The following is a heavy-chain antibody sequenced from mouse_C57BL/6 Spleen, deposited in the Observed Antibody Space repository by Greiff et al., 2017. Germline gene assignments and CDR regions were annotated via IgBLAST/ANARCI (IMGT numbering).Heavy chain of an antibody. CDR3: ARGGVTTADYFDY. Sequence: VQLKESGPGLVKPSQSLSLTCSVTGYSITSGYYWNWIRQFPGNKLEWMGYISYDGSNNSNPPLKNRISITRDTSKNQFFLKLNSVTTEDTATYYCARGGVTTADYFDYWGQGTTLTVSS. CDR2: ISYDGSN. CDR1: GYSITSGYY. V-gene: IGHV3-6*01. D-gene: IGHD2-2*01. J-gene: IGHJ2*01.